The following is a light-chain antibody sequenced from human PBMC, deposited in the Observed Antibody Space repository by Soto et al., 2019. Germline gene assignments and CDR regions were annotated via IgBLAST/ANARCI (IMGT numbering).Light chain of an antibody. CDR3: QQYNSWPLT. CDR2: GAS. CDR1: QSVSSN. V-gene: IGKV3-15*01. J-gene: IGKJ4*01. Sequence: EIVMTQSPATLSVSPGERATLSCRASQSVSSNLAWYQQKPGQAPRLLIYGASTRATGIPDRFSGSGSGTEFTLTISSLQSEDFAVYYCQQYNSWPLTFGAGTEVESK.